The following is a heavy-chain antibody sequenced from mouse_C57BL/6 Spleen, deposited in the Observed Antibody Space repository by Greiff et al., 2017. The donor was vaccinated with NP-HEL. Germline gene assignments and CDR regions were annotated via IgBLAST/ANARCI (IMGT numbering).Heavy chain of an antibody. Sequence: QVQLQQSGPELVKPGASVKLSCKASGYTFTSYDINWVKQRPGQGLEWIGWIYPRDGSTKYNEKFKGKATLTVDTSSSTAYMELHSLTSEDSAVYFCAREGKPYYGSSYWYFDVWGTGTTVTVSS. CDR3: AREGKPYYGSSYWYFDV. D-gene: IGHD1-1*01. J-gene: IGHJ1*03. CDR2: IYPRDGST. CDR1: GYTFTSYD. V-gene: IGHV1-85*01.